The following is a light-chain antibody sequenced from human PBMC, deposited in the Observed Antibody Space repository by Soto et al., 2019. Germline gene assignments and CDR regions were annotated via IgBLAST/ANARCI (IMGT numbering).Light chain of an antibody. CDR2: DAS. CDR3: QQRSNWPPIT. V-gene: IGKV3-11*01. J-gene: IGKJ5*01. Sequence: EILLTHSPATLSLSPGERATLSCRASQSVSSYLAWYQQKPGQAPRLLIYDASNRATGIPARFSGSGSGTDFTLTISSLEPEDFAVYYCQQRSNWPPITFGQGTRLENK. CDR1: QSVSSY.